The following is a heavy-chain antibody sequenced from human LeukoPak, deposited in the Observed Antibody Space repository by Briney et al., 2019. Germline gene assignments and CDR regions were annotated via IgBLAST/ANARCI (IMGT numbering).Heavy chain of an antibody. CDR3: ARVHIPTAAGHSLYYYYYMDV. J-gene: IGHJ6*03. Sequence: PSETLSLTCAVSGGSISSSNWWSWVRQPPGKGLEWIGEINHSGSTNYNPSLKSRVTISVDTSKNRFSLKLSSVTAADTAVYYCARVHIPTAAGHSLYYYYYMDVWGKGTTVTISS. CDR1: GGSISSSNW. CDR2: INHSGST. D-gene: IGHD6-13*01. V-gene: IGHV4-4*02.